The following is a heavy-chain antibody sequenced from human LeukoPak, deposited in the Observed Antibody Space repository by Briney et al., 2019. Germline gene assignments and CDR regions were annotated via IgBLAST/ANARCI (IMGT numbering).Heavy chain of an antibody. Sequence: GGSLRLSCAASGFTFRSYGMHWVRQAPGKGLEWVAVTSYNGDNKYYSNSVKGRFTISRDNSKSTLYLQMNGLRPEDTAMYYCAKVRPTYYDFWVTDLWGQGTLVTVSS. CDR3: AKVRPTYYDFWVTDL. CDR2: TSYNGDNK. V-gene: IGHV3-30*18. D-gene: IGHD3-3*01. J-gene: IGHJ4*02. CDR1: GFTFRSYG.